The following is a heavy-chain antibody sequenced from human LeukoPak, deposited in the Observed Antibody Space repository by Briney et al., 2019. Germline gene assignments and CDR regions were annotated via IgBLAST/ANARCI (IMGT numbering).Heavy chain of an antibody. V-gene: IGHV4-59*01. CDR1: GGSISSYY. CDR2: IYYSGST. Sequence: SETLSLTCTVSGGSISSYYWSWIRQPPGKGLEWVGYIYYSGSTNYNPSLKSRVTISVDTSKNQFSLKLSSVTAADTAVYYCARDLGYDFWSGYLDYWGQGTLVTVSS. J-gene: IGHJ4*02. CDR3: ARDLGYDFWSGYLDY. D-gene: IGHD3-3*01.